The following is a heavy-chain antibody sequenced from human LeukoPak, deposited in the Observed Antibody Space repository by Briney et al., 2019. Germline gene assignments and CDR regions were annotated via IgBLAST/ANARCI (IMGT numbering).Heavy chain of an antibody. V-gene: IGHV4-59*08. D-gene: IGHD6-6*01. CDR1: GGSIRSYY. Sequence: PSETLSLTCTVSGGSIRSYYWSWIRQPPGKGLEWIGNIYYSGNSNYNPSLKSRVTISVDMSKCHFSLKLSSVTAADTAVYYCARRRQVSSYSPYAFDMWGQGTMVTVSS. CDR2: IYYSGNS. J-gene: IGHJ3*02. CDR3: ARRRQVSSYSPYAFDM.